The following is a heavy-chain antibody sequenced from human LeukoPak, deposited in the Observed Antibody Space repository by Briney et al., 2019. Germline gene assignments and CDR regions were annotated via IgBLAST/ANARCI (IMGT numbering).Heavy chain of an antibody. D-gene: IGHD2-15*01. J-gene: IGHJ3*02. Sequence: PSETLSLTCTVSGGSVSSGSYYWSWIRQPPGKGLEWIGYIYYSGSTNYNPSLKSRVTISVDTSKNQSSLKLSSVTPADTAVYYCASGSLVVGTSAFDIWGQGTMVTVSS. CDR2: IYYSGST. CDR1: GGSVSSGSYY. CDR3: ASGSLVVGTSAFDI. V-gene: IGHV4-61*01.